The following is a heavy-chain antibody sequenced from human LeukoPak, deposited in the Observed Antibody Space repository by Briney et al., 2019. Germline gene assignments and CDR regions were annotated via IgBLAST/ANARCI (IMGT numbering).Heavy chain of an antibody. D-gene: IGHD3-10*01. J-gene: IGHJ4*02. CDR3: ARDGYYGSGSYYWVFLDY. V-gene: IGHV3-33*01. CDR1: GFTFSSYG. CDR2: IWYDGSNK. Sequence: QPGRSLRLSCVVSGFTFSSYGMHWVRQAPGKGLEWVALIWYDGSNKYYADSVKGRFTISRDNSKNTLYLQMNSLRAEDTAVYYCARDGYYGSGSYYWVFLDYWGQGTLVTVSS.